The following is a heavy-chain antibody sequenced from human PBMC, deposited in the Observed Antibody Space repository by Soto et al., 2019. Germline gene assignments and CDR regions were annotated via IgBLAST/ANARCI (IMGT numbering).Heavy chain of an antibody. D-gene: IGHD3-16*01. CDR2: ISDSGRT. V-gene: IGHV4-59*01. J-gene: IGHJ4*02. CDR3: ARDRLVGLTIWDYFDY. CDR1: GGSSSNYY. Sequence: PSETLSLTCHVSGGSSSNYYWNWIRQPPGQRLEWIGYISDSGRTKYNPSLMSRVTISADMSKNQVSLKVKSVAAADTAIYYCARDRLVGLTIWDYFDYWAQGTLVTVSS.